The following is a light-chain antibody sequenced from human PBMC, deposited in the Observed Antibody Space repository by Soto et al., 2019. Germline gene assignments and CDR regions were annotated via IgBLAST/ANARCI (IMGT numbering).Light chain of an antibody. CDR2: GAS. CDR3: QQYKNYLT. Sequence: DIQMTQSPSTLSASVGDRGTFTCRASQSVSIWLAWYQQKPGKAPKLLISGASTLESGVPSRFSGSGSGTEFNLTISSLQPDDFATYYCQQYKNYLTFGQGTKVEIK. V-gene: IGKV1-5*01. CDR1: QSVSIW. J-gene: IGKJ1*01.